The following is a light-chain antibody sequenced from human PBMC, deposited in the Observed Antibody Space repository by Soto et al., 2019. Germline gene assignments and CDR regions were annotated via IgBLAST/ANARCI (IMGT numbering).Light chain of an antibody. V-gene: IGLV1-47*02. Sequence: QSVLTQPPSASGTPGQRGTISCSGSSSNIGSNYVYWYQQLPGTAPKLLIYSNNQRPSGVPDRFSGYKSGTSASLAISGLRSEDEADYYCAAWDDSLSGTDVFGTGTKLTVL. CDR3: AAWDDSLSGTDV. J-gene: IGLJ1*01. CDR1: SSNIGSNY. CDR2: SNN.